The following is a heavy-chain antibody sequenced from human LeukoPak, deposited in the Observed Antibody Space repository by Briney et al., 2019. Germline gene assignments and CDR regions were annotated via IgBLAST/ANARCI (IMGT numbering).Heavy chain of an antibody. CDR3: ARGTGDRQDY. CDR1: GFSVSRNY. D-gene: IGHD7-27*01. CDR2: MHSGGIT. V-gene: IGHV3-53*01. Sequence: PGGSLRLSCAASGFSVSRNYMSWVRQAPGKGLEWVSVMHSGGITYYADSVKGRFTISRDNSKNTLYLQMNSLRAEDTAVYYCARGTGDRQDYWGQGTLVTVSS. J-gene: IGHJ4*02.